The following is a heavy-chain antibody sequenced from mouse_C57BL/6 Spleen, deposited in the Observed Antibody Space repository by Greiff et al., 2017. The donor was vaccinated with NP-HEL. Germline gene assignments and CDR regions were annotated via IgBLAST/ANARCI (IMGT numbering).Heavy chain of an antibody. CDR3: ARYGRSTLAPYYAMDY. CDR2: IYRRSGNT. CDR1: GYTFTSYG. V-gene: IGHV1-81*01. D-gene: IGHD1-1*02. Sequence: QVQLQQSGAELVRPGASVKLSCTASGYTFTSYGISWVKQRTGQGLEWIGEIYRRSGNTYYNETFKGKVTLTGDKSSSTAYMQLRRLTSEDSAVYFCARYGRSTLAPYYAMDYWGQGTSVTVSS. J-gene: IGHJ4*01.